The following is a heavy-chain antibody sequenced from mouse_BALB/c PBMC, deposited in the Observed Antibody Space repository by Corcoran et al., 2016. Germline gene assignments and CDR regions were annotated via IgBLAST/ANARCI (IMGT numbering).Heavy chain of an antibody. D-gene: IGHD3-3*01. CDR3: ARGDSSTFDY. CDR2: INTYTGEP. J-gene: IGHJ2*01. V-gene: IGHV9-1*02. Sequence: QNQLVQAGPERKEPGETVKISCKAAGGTFTSYGRNWLKQAPGNGVKWMGWINTYTGEPTYADDFKGRFAFSLETSASTAYLQINNPKNEDMATYFCARGDSSTFDYWAQGTTLTVSS. CDR1: GGTFTSYG.